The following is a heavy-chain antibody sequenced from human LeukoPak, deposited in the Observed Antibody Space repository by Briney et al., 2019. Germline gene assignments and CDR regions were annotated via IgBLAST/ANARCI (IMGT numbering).Heavy chain of an antibody. J-gene: IGHJ4*02. CDR3: TTSIRTFNDYGDYGYFDY. D-gene: IGHD4-17*01. CDR2: IKSKTTVGAT. Sequence: KPGGSLRLSRAPSGFTLSNAWMSWVRQAPGKGLEWVGRIKSKTTVGATDCAASVKGRFTISRDDSKNTLYLQMNSLKTEDTAVYYCTTSIRTFNDYGDYGYFDYWGQGTLVTVSS. CDR1: GFTLSNAW. V-gene: IGHV3-15*01.